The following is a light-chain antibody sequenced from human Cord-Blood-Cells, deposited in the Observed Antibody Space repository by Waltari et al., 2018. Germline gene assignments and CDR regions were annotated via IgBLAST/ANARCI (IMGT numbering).Light chain of an antibody. CDR1: SRDVGGYNY. Sequence: QSALTQPASVSGSPGQPITISCTGTSRDVGGYNYVSWYQQHPGKAPKLMIYDVSNRPSGVSNRFSGSKSGNTASLTISGLQAEDEADYYCSSYTSSSTSFGTGTKVTVL. CDR2: DVS. CDR3: SSYTSSSTS. V-gene: IGLV2-14*03. J-gene: IGLJ1*01.